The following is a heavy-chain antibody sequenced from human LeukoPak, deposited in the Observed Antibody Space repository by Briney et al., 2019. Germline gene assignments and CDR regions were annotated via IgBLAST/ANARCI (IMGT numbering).Heavy chain of an antibody. V-gene: IGHV1-69*06. Sequence: VASVKVSCKASGGTFSSYAISWVRQAPGQGLEWMGGIIPIFGTANYAQKFQGRVTITADKSTSTAYMGLSSLRSEDTAVYYCARDYGENVWDYWGQGTLVTVSS. CDR1: GGTFSSYA. CDR2: IIPIFGTA. CDR3: ARDYGENVWDY. D-gene: IGHD4-17*01. J-gene: IGHJ4*02.